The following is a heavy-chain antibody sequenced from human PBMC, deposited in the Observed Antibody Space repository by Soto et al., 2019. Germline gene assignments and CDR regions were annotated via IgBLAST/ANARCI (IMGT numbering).Heavy chain of an antibody. CDR1: GFTFSSYA. J-gene: IGHJ4*02. D-gene: IGHD3-22*01. Sequence: PGGSLRLSCAASGFTFSSYAMSWVRQAPGKGLEWVSAISGSGGSTYYADSVKGRFTISRDNSKNTLYLQMNSLRAEDTAVYYCAEDGSPTYYYDSSGYSNWGQGTLVTVSS. CDR2: ISGSGGST. CDR3: AEDGSPTYYYDSSGYSN. V-gene: IGHV3-23*01.